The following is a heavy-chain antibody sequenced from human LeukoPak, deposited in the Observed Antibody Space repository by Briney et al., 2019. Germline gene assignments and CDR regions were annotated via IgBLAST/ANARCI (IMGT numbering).Heavy chain of an antibody. CDR3: AKGRWGLTINNFDI. CDR2: ISDRGDST. D-gene: IGHD3-9*01. CDR1: GFTITTYA. Sequence: GGSLRLSCAASGFTITTYAMGWVRQAPGKGVEWVSVISDRGDSTHYADSVKGRFTISRDSSKNTLYLQINSLRGEDTAVYYCAKGRWGLTINNFDIWGQGTMVTVSS. J-gene: IGHJ3*02. V-gene: IGHV3-23*01.